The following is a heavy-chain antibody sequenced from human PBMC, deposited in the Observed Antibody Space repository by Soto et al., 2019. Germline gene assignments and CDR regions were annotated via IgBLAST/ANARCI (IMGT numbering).Heavy chain of an antibody. Sequence: QVHLQESGPGLIKPSGTLSLTCAVSGGSISSNWWSWVRQPPGKGLEWIGEIYHSGSTNYNPSLMNRVTMSMDKSQNHLSLNLNSVTAADTAVYYCASHIAVSGTRGFDFWGRGTLVTVSS. J-gene: IGHJ4*02. CDR1: GGSISSNW. D-gene: IGHD6-19*01. V-gene: IGHV4-4*02. CDR3: ASHIAVSGTRGFDF. CDR2: IYHSGST.